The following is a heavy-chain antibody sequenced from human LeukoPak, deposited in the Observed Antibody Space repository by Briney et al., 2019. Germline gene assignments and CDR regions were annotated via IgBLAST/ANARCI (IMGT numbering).Heavy chain of an antibody. Sequence: GGSLRLCCAASGFTFSSYWMSWVRQAAGKGLEWVANIKQDGSEKYYVDSVKGRFTISRDNAKNSLYLQMNSLRAEDTAVYYCARDRRYCSGGSCYSGGWFDPWGQGTLVTVSS. D-gene: IGHD2-15*01. V-gene: IGHV3-7*01. CDR2: IKQDGSEK. CDR1: GFTFSSYW. J-gene: IGHJ5*02. CDR3: ARDRRYCSGGSCYSGGWFDP.